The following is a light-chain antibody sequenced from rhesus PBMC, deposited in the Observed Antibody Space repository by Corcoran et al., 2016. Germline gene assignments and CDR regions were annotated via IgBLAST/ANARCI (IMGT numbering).Light chain of an antibody. CDR1: QSVSSS. CDR2: GPT. V-gene: IGKV3-24*01. CDR3: LQHSDWPWT. Sequence: EIVMTQSPATLSLSPGERATLSFRASQSVSSSLAWYQPQPGHAPRPLIFGPTPRATGIPDRFSGSGSGTAFTFTISSLEPEDVAIYYCLQHSDWPWTFGQGTKVEIK. J-gene: IGKJ1*01.